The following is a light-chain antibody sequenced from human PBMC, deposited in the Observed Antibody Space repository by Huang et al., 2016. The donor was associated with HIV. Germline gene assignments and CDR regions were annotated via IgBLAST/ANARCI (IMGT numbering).Light chain of an antibody. CDR3: LQYYSVPQT. Sequence: DIVMTQSPDSLAVSPGEMATINCKSSQTVLYSLNKKNYLAWFQQKPGRPPQLLSYWATTRESGVTDRFSGSGSGTDFTLTINNLQAEDVAVYFCLQYYSVPQTFGHGTKVEIK. V-gene: IGKV4-1*01. CDR2: WAT. J-gene: IGKJ1*01. CDR1: QTVLYSLNKKNY.